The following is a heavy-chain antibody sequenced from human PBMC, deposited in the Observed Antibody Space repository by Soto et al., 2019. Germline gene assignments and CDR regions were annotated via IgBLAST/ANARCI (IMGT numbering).Heavy chain of an antibody. D-gene: IGHD3-9*01. J-gene: IGHJ6*02. CDR3: ARADYEILTGSYAMDV. Sequence: PSETLSLTCTVSGGSIRRQYWSWLRQPPGKGLEWIGYIYYSGSTNYNPSLKSRVTISIDTSRNQFSLELRSVTAADTAVYFCARADYEILTGSYAMDVWGQGTTVTVSS. CDR1: GGSIRRQY. CDR2: IYYSGST. V-gene: IGHV4-59*11.